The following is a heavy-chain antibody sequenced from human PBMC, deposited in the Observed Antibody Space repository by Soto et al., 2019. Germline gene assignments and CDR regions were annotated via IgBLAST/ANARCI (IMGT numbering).Heavy chain of an antibody. CDR1: GFTFSDYY. CDR3: ARDERYYDFWSGHYYYGMDV. Sequence: GGSLRLSCAASGFTFSDYYMSWIRQAPGKGLEWVSYISGSGSTIYYADSVKGRFTISRDNAKNSLYLQMNSLRAEDTAVYYCARDERYYDFWSGHYYYGMDVWGQGTTVTVSS. V-gene: IGHV3-11*01. D-gene: IGHD3-3*01. CDR2: ISGSGSTI. J-gene: IGHJ6*02.